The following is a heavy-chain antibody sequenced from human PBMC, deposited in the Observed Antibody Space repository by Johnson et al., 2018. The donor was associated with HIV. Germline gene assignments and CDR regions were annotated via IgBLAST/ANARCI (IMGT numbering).Heavy chain of an antibody. CDR1: GFTFSSYG. V-gene: IGHV3-30*19. D-gene: IGHD6-19*01. Sequence: QMLLVESGGGVVQPGGSLRLSCAASGFTFSSYGMHWVRQAPGKGLEWVAVISYDGSNKYYADSVKGRFPISRDNSKNTLYLHMKSLRPEDTSIYYCAKDDNLGVWYSDALDVWGQGTVVTVSS. J-gene: IGHJ3*01. CDR2: ISYDGSNK. CDR3: AKDDNLGVWYSDALDV.